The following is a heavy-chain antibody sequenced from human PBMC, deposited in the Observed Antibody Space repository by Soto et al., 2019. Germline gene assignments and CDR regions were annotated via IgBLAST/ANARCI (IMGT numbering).Heavy chain of an antibody. Sequence: GESLKISCKGPGHLFNNHWIGWVRQTPGKGLEWMGLIFTRDSETKASPSFQGHVSFSVDNSINTVYLQWTSLKTTDTGIYFCARGYFDSGHGYDLWGQGTLVTVSS. CDR1: GHLFNNHW. CDR2: IFTRDSET. V-gene: IGHV5-51*01. D-gene: IGHD3-10*01. J-gene: IGHJ5*02. CDR3: ARGYFDSGHGYDL.